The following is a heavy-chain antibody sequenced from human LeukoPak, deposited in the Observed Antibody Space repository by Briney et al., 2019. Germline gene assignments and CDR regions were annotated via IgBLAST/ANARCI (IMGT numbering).Heavy chain of an antibody. Sequence: GSLRLSCAASGFTFSNAWMSWVRQAPGKGLEWVAFIRYDGSNKYYADSVKGRFTISRDNSKNTLYLQMNSLRAEDTAVYYCAKEWSTGYSYGTVGYFDYWGQGTLVTVSS. D-gene: IGHD5-18*01. J-gene: IGHJ4*02. CDR1: GFTFSNAW. V-gene: IGHV3-30*02. CDR3: AKEWSTGYSYGTVGYFDY. CDR2: IRYDGSNK.